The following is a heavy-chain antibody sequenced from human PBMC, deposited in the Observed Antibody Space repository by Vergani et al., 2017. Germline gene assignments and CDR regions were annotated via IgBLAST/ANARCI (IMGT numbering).Heavy chain of an antibody. V-gene: IGHV3-43*01. D-gene: IGHD1-26*01. J-gene: IGHJ4*02. CDR1: GFTFDDYT. CDR3: AKSGSYGYYFDY. CDR2: ISWDGGST. Sequence: EVQLVESGGVVVQPGGSLRLSCAASGFTFDDYTMHWVRQAPGKGLEWVSLISWDGGSTYYAGSVKGRFTISRDNSKNSLYLQMNSLRTEDTALYYCAKSGSYGYYFDYWGQGTLVTVSS.